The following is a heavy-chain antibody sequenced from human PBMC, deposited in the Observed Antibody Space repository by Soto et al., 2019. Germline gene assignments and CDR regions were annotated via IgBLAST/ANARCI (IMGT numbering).Heavy chain of an antibody. V-gene: IGHV1-18*01. CDR1: GYTFTSYG. Sequence: QVQLVQSGAEVKKPGAPVKVSCKASGYTFTSYGISWVRQGPGKGLEWMGWISAYHGNTNYAQKLQGRVTMTTDTSTRTANMELRSLRSDDTAVYYCARDSLINDSSNYGGSSWGQGTLVTVSS. CDR2: ISAYHGNT. J-gene: IGHJ5*02. CDR3: ARDSLINDSSNYGGSS. D-gene: IGHD4-4*01.